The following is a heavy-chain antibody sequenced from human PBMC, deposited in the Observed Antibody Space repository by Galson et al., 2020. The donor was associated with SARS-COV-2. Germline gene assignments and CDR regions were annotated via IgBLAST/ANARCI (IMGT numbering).Heavy chain of an antibody. D-gene: IGHD2-2*01. CDR2: IRRSSSVI. V-gene: IGHV3-48*01. CDR1: GFTFSSYS. Sequence: GGSLRLSCVASGFTFSSYSMSWVRQAPGKGLEWVSYIRRSSSVIYDADSVKGRFTISRDNAKNSLYLQMNSLRAEDTAEYYCARVHRYGGCSNTSCPDYMDVWGNGTTVTISS. CDR3: ARVHRYGGCSNTSCPDYMDV. J-gene: IGHJ6*03.